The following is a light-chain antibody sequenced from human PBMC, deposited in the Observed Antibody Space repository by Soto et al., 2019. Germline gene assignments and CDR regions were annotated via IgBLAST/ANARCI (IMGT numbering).Light chain of an antibody. Sequence: DIQMTPSPSSLSASVVEKKNITCRASQSISNHLNWYQQKPGKAPKLLIFAASSLQSGVPSRFSGSRSGPDFTLTISSLQPEDFATYYCQQSYSSPPTFGQGTKVDIK. V-gene: IGKV1-39*01. CDR3: QQSYSSPPT. CDR1: QSISNH. CDR2: AAS. J-gene: IGKJ1*01.